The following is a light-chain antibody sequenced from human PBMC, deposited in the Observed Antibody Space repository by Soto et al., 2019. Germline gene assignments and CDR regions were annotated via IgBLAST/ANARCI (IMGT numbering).Light chain of an antibody. CDR1: QSVSSSY. CDR2: DGS. V-gene: IGKV3-20*01. CDR3: QQYDTSDTWT. J-gene: IGKJ1*01. Sequence: EIVLTPSPGTLSLSPGERAALSCRASQSVSSSYLAWYQQKPGQAPRLLIYDGSTRATGIPDRFSGSGSGTDFTLTISKLEPGDFAVYYCQQYDTSDTWTFGQGTKVDIK.